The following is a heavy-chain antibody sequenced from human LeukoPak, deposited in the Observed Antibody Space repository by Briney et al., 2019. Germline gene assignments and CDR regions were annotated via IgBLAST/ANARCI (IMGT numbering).Heavy chain of an antibody. D-gene: IGHD3-3*01. CDR1: GGSISSYY. V-gene: IGHV4-59*01. CDR2: IYYSGRN. J-gene: IGHJ4*02. Sequence: SETLSLTCTVSGGSISSYYWSWIRQPPGKGLEWIGYIYYSGRNNYNPSLKSRVTISVDTSKNQFSLKLSSVTAADTAVYYCARYGGPTYYDFWSGYSQDGYYFDYWGQGTLVTVSS. CDR3: ARYGGPTYYDFWSGYSQDGYYFDY.